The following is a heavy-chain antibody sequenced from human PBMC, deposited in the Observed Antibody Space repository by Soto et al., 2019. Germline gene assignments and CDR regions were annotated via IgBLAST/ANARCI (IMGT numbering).Heavy chain of an antibody. Sequence: GGSLRLSCAASGFTFSSYAMSWVRQAPGKGLEWVSAISGSGGSTYYADSVKGRFTISRANSKNTLYLQMNSLRAEDTAVYYCAKDGLFIAVAGEYFQHWGQGTLVTVSS. CDR1: GFTFSSYA. CDR3: AKDGLFIAVAGEYFQH. V-gene: IGHV3-23*01. CDR2: ISGSGGST. J-gene: IGHJ1*01. D-gene: IGHD6-19*01.